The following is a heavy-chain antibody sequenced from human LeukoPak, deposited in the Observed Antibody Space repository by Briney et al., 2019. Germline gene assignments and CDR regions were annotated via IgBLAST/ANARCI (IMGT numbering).Heavy chain of an antibody. D-gene: IGHD3-16*01. CDR1: GFTFSSYS. CDR3: AKDDDWGRYKH. Sequence: PGGSLRLSCAASGFTFSSYSMNWVRQAPGKGLEWVSSISSSSSYIYYADSVKGRFTISRDNSENTQSLQMNSLRAEDTAVYYCAKDDDWGRYKHWGQGTLVTVSS. J-gene: IGHJ1*01. V-gene: IGHV3-21*04. CDR2: ISSSSSYI.